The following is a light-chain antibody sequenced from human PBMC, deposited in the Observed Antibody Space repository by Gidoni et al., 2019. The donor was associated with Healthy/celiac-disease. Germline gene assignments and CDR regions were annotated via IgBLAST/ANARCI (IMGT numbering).Light chain of an antibody. V-gene: IGKV1-39*01. CDR2: TAS. CDR3: QQSYSNPYT. CDR1: QSISSY. Sequence: IQMTRSPSSLSASVGDRVTITCRASQSISSYLNWYQQKPGKAPKLLIYTASSLESGVPSRFSGSGSGTDFTLTISSLQPDDFATYYCQQSYSNPYTFGQGTKLEIK. J-gene: IGKJ2*01.